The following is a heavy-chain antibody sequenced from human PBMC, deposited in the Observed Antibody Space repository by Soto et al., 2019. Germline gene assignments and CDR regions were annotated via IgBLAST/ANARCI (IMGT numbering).Heavy chain of an antibody. CDR3: ADPTDLDY. V-gene: IGHV3-7*01. CDR1: WFVFSSHW. Sequence: VGSLRLSCAASWFVFSSHWMSWVRQAPGKGLEWVASIQPDGIEKYYVDSMKGRFTISRDNAENSLFLQVNSLRAEDTAVYYCADPTDLDYWGQGTQVTVSS. CDR2: IQPDGIEK. D-gene: IGHD4-4*01. J-gene: IGHJ4*02.